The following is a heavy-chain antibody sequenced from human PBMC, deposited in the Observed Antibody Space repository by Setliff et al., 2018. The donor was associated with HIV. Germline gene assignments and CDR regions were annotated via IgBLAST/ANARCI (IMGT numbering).Heavy chain of an antibody. CDR1: GYTFTGYY. D-gene: IGHD4-17*01. CDR2: INPNSGGT. V-gene: IGHV1-2*04. Sequence: ASVKVSCKASGYTFTGYYMHWVRQAPGQGLGWMGWINPNSGGTNYAQKFQGWVTMTRDTSISTAYMELSRLRSDDTAVYYCARSPHYGDYDDYYYYYMDVWGKGTTVTVSS. J-gene: IGHJ6*03. CDR3: ARSPHYGDYDDYYYYYMDV.